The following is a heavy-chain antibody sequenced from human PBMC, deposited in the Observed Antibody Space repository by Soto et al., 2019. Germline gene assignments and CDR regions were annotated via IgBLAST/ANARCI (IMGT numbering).Heavy chain of an antibody. J-gene: IGHJ4*02. Sequence: SETLSLTCTVSGGSSSSYYWSWIRQPPGKGLEWIGYIYYSGSTNYNPSLKSRVTISVDTSKNQFSLKLSSVTAADTAVYYCARAGGYDGSDYWGQGTLVTVSS. CDR2: IYYSGST. CDR3: ARAGGYDGSDY. CDR1: GGSSSSYY. V-gene: IGHV4-59*01. D-gene: IGHD5-12*01.